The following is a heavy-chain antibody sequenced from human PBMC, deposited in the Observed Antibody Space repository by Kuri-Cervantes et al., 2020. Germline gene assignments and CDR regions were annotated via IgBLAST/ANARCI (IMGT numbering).Heavy chain of an antibody. CDR1: GYTFTDYH. Sequence: ASVKVSCKASGYTFTDYHMHWVRQAPGQGLEWMGWINPNSGGTSFAQKFQGRVTMTRDTSISTAYMELNRLRSDDTAVYYCARTTAVSGGRGDYWGQGTLVTVSS. V-gene: IGHV1-2*02. CDR2: INPNSGGT. CDR3: ARTTAVSGGRGDY. J-gene: IGHJ4*02. D-gene: IGHD2-15*01.